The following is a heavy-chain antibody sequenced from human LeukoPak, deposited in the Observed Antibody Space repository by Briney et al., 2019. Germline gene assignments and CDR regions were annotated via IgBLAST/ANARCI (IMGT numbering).Heavy chain of an antibody. D-gene: IGHD2-15*01. CDR1: GGSISSFY. V-gene: IGHV4-4*07. J-gene: IGHJ3*02. Sequence: SETLSLTCSVSGGSISSFYWSWIRQPAGKGLEWIGRIYTPGRTSYSPSLKSRVSMSEDTSKNQFSLELRSVTAADTAVYYCARTLCSGGSCSGGDAFDIWGQGALVTVSS. CDR2: IYTPGRT. CDR3: ARTLCSGGSCSGGDAFDI.